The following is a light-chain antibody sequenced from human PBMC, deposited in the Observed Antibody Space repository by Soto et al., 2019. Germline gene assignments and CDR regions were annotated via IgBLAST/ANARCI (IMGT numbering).Light chain of an antibody. CDR1: SSDVGGYKY. CDR2: EVS. V-gene: IGLV2-14*01. Sequence: QSVLTQPASVSGSPGQSITISCTGTSSDVGGYKYVSWYQQHPDKAPKLIIFEVSNRPSGISSRFSGSKSGNTASLTISGLQAEDEADYYCSSYTSKSSLIFGGGTKLTVL. CDR3: SSYTSKSSLI. J-gene: IGLJ2*01.